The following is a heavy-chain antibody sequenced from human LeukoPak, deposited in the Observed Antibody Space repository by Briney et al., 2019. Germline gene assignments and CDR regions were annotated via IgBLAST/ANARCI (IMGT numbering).Heavy chain of an antibody. CDR1: GFTFNDYG. CDR3: ARGGGSIRHSYYYYVDV. CDR2: ITWNGEII. D-gene: IGHD2-15*01. Sequence: PGGSLRLSCEAYGFTFNDYGMSWVRQAPGQGPEWVSGITWNGEIIDYAASVKGRFTISRDNAKNSLDLRMNSLRDEDTALYYCARGGGSIRHSYYYYVDVWGKGTSVTV. J-gene: IGHJ6*03. V-gene: IGHV3-20*04.